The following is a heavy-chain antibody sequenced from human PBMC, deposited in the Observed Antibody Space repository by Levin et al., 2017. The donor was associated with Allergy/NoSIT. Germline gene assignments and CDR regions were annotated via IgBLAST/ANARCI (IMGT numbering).Heavy chain of an antibody. J-gene: IGHJ3*02. V-gene: IGHV4-30-4*01. D-gene: IGHD5-18*01. CDR1: GGSISSGDYY. Sequence: SQTLSLTCTVSGGSISSGDYYWSWIRQPPGKGLEWIGYIYYSGSTYYNPSLKSRVTISVDTSKNQFSLKLSSVTAADTAVYYCARVDTAMALGAFDIWGQGTMVTVSS. CDR2: IYYSGST. CDR3: ARVDTAMALGAFDI.